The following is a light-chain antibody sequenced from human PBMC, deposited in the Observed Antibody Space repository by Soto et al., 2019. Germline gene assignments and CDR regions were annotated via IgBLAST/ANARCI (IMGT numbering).Light chain of an antibody. V-gene: IGLV2-11*01. CDR2: DVS. CDR3: SLYTSRSTFV. CDR1: SSDVGGYNY. J-gene: IGLJ1*01. Sequence: QSALTQPRSVSGSPGQSVTISCTGTSSDVGGYNYVSWYQQHPGKAPKLMIYDVSKRPSGVPDRFSGSKSGNTASLTISGLQAEDEADYYCSLYTSRSTFVLATGNKVTVL.